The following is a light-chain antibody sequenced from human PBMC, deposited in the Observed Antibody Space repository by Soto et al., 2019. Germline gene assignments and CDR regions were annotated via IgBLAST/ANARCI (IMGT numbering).Light chain of an antibody. V-gene: IGLV2-23*02. CDR3: CSHAGSSTYVL. J-gene: IGLJ2*01. CDR2: EVN. Sequence: QSVLTQPASVSGSPGQSITISCTGTSSDVGKYNLVSWYQQHPGKAPKLMIYEVNKRPSGVSNHFSGSKSGNTASLTISGLQTEDEADYYCCSHAGSSTYVLFGGGTKVTVL. CDR1: SSDVGKYNL.